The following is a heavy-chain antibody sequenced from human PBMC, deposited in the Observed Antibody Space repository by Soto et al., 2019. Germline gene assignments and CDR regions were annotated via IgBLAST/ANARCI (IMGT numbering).Heavy chain of an antibody. CDR1: GFTFSSYS. Sequence: EVQLVESGGGLVKPGGSLRLSCAASGFTFSSYSMNWVRQAPGKGLEWVSSISSSSSYIYYADSVKGRFTISRDNAKNSLYLQMNSLRAEDTAVYYCARTLYYDSSGFYSPFDYWGQGTLVTVSS. D-gene: IGHD3-22*01. CDR2: ISSSSSYI. V-gene: IGHV3-21*01. CDR3: ARTLYYDSSGFYSPFDY. J-gene: IGHJ4*02.